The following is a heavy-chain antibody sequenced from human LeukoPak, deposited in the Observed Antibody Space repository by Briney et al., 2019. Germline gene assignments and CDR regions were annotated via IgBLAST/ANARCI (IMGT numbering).Heavy chain of an antibody. CDR2: INPNSGDT. CDR1: GYIFTGYY. CDR3: ARIGGSYAAKGWFDP. D-gene: IGHD1-26*01. Sequence: ASVKVSCKASGYIFTGYYMHWVRQAPGQGLEWMGWINPNSGDTNYAQKFQGRVTMTRDTSIRTAYMELSRLRSDDTAVYYCARIGGSYAAKGWFDPWGQGTLVTVSS. V-gene: IGHV1-2*02. J-gene: IGHJ5*02.